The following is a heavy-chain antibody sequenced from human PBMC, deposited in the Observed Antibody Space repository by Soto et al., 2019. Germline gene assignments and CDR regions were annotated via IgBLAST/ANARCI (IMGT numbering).Heavy chain of an antibody. J-gene: IGHJ4*02. D-gene: IGHD3-22*01. Sequence: QVTLTESGPVLVKPTETLTLTCTVSGFSLSNVKMGVSWIRQPPGKALEWLAHIFSNDEKSYSTSLKSRLAISKDTSKSQVVLTMTNMDPVDTATYFCARIKAYYDSSGYYFDYWGQGTLVTVSS. CDR1: GFSLSNVKMG. V-gene: IGHV2-26*01. CDR3: ARIKAYYDSSGYYFDY. CDR2: IFSNDEK.